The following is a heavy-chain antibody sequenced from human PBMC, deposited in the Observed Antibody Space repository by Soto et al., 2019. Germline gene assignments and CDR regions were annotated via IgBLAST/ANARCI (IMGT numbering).Heavy chain of an antibody. V-gene: IGHV4-59*08. CDR3: ARVVTDPKVVVTAISWFDP. CDR2: IYYSGST. D-gene: IGHD2-21*02. J-gene: IGHJ5*02. Sequence: SVTLSLTCTVSGGSISSYYWSWIRQPPGKGLEWIGYIYYSGSTNYNPSLKSRVTISVDTSKNQFSLKLSSVTAADTAVYYCARVVTDPKVVVTAISWFDPWGQGTLVTVSS. CDR1: GGSISSYY.